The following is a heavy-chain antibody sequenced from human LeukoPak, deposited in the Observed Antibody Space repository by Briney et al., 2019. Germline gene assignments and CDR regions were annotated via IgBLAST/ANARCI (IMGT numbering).Heavy chain of an antibody. Sequence: GESLKISCKGSGYSFTSHWIGWVRQMPGKGLELMGIIYPGDSDTRYSPSFQGQVTIPADKSISTAFLQWSSLKASDTAMYYCTRALIPNDSSGVRGWFWGQGTLVTVSS. CDR3: TRALIPNDSSGVRGWF. D-gene: IGHD3-22*01. CDR1: GYSFTSHW. CDR2: IYPGDSDT. J-gene: IGHJ4*02. V-gene: IGHV5-51*01.